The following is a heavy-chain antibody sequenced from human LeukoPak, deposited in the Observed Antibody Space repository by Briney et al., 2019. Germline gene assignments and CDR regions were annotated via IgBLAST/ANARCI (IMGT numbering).Heavy chain of an antibody. Sequence: PGRSLRLSCAASGFTFSTYGMHWVRQAPGKGLEWVAIISYDGDNKYYADSVKGRFTISRDNSKNTLYLQMNSLRAEDTAVYYCAKHADYYDSSGSSYYFDYWGQGALVTVSS. CDR3: AKHADYYDSSGSSYYFDY. CDR1: GFTFSTYG. CDR2: ISYDGDNK. V-gene: IGHV3-30*18. J-gene: IGHJ4*02. D-gene: IGHD3-22*01.